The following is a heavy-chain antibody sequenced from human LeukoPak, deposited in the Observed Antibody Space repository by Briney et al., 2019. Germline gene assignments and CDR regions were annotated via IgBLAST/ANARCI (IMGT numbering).Heavy chain of an antibody. CDR1: GGTFSSYA. Sequence: ASVKVSCKASGGTFSSYAISWVRQAPGQGLEWMGGIIPIFGTANYAQKFQGRVTMTRDTSTSTVYMELRSLRSDDTAVYYCARDKVGAPFDYWGQGTLVTVSS. CDR2: IIPIFGTA. CDR3: ARDKVGAPFDY. J-gene: IGHJ4*02. V-gene: IGHV1-69*05. D-gene: IGHD1-26*01.